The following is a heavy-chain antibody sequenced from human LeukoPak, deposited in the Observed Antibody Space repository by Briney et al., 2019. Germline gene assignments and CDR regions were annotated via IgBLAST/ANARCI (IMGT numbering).Heavy chain of an antibody. J-gene: IGHJ4*02. V-gene: IGHV3-33*01. CDR1: GFTFSSYG. D-gene: IGHD4-23*01. CDR3: AREEGVTALDY. Sequence: GRSLRLSCAASGFTFSSYGMHWVRQAPGKGLEWVAVIWYDGSNKYYADSAKGRFTISGDNSKNTLYLQMNNLRAEDTAVYYCAREEGVTALDYWGQGTLVTVSS. CDR2: IWYDGSNK.